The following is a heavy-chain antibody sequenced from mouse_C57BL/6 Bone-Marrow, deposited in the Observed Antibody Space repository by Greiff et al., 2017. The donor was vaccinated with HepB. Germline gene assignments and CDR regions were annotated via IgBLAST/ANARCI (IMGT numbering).Heavy chain of an antibody. J-gene: IGHJ3*01. Sequence: QVTLKESGPGILQSSQTLSLTCSFSGFSLSTSGMGVRWIRQPSGKGLEWLAHIYWDDDKRYNPSLKSRLTISKDTSRNQGFLKITRVDTADTATDYCARSHYYGSSYYAYWGQGTLVTVSA. D-gene: IGHD1-1*01. CDR3: ARSHYYGSSYYAY. CDR1: GFSLSTSGMG. V-gene: IGHV8-12*01. CDR2: IYWDDDK.